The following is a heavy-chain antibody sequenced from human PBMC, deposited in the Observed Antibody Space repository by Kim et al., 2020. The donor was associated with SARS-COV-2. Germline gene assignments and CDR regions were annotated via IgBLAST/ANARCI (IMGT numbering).Heavy chain of an antibody. CDR1: GFTFSDYY. J-gene: IGHJ5*02. CDR2: ISSGGTTI. D-gene: IGHD1-26*01. CDR3: ARDQGGNYLRGWFDP. V-gene: IGHV3-11*01. Sequence: GGSLRLSCAASGFTFSDYYMSWIRQAPGKGLEWVSYISSGGTTIYYTYSVKGRFTISRDNAKRSLYLQMHSLRAEDTAIYYCARDQGGNYLRGWFDPWGQGTLVTVSS.